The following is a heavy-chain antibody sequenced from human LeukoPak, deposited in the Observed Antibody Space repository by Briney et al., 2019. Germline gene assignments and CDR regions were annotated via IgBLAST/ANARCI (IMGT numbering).Heavy chain of an antibody. Sequence: GASLKVSCKASGYTFTGYYMHWVRQAPGQGLEWMGCINPNSGGTNYAQTFQGRVTMTTDTSISTAYMELSRLRSDDTAVYYCARDAPGYSGGWYYYYGMDVWGQGTTVTVSS. CDR3: ARDAPGYSGGWYYYYGMDV. CDR2: INPNSGGT. V-gene: IGHV1-2*02. CDR1: GYTFTGYY. D-gene: IGHD6-19*01. J-gene: IGHJ6*02.